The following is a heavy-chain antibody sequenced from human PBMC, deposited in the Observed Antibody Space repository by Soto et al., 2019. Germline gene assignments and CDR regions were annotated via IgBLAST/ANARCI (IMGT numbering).Heavy chain of an antibody. CDR1: GFTFSSYA. D-gene: IGHD3-9*01. CDR3: AKIAYYDILSGPRKYTWFDP. Sequence: PGGSLRLSCAASGFTFSSYAMSWVRQAPGKGLEWVSIISGGGGSTYYADSVKGRFTISRDNSKNTLYLQMNSLRAEDTAVYLCAKIAYYDILSGPRKYTWFDPWGQGTLVTVSS. J-gene: IGHJ5*02. V-gene: IGHV3-23*01. CDR2: ISGGGGST.